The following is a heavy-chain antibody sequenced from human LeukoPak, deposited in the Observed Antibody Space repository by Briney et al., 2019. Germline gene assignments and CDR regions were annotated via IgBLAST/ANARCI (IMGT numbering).Heavy chain of an antibody. CDR3: ARGEGYGGIYGMDV. J-gene: IGHJ6*02. CDR2: INPNSGGT. D-gene: IGHD4-23*01. Sequence: ASVKVSCKASGYTFTGYYMHWVRQAPGQGLEWMGWINPNSGGTNYAQKFQGWVTMTRDTSISTAYMELSRLRSDDTAVYYCARGEGYGGIYGMDVWGQGTTVAVSS. CDR1: GYTFTGYY. V-gene: IGHV1-2*04.